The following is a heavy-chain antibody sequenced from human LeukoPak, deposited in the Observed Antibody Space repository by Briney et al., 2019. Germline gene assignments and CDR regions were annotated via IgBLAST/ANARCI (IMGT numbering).Heavy chain of an antibody. D-gene: IGHD4-23*01. CDR1: GGSISSGGYY. CDR2: IYPSGST. CDR3: ARVDMTTVAPSALEY. Sequence: SETLSLTCTVSGGSISSGGYYWSWIRQPPGKGLEWIGYIYPSGSTYYNPSLKSRVTISVDRSKNQFSLKLSSVTAADTAVYYCARVDMTTVAPSALEYWGQGTLVTVSS. V-gene: IGHV4-30-2*01. J-gene: IGHJ4*02.